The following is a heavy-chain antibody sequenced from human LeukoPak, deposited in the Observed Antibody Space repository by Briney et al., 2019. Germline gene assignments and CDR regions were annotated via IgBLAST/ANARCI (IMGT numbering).Heavy chain of an antibody. V-gene: IGHV1-18*01. J-gene: IGHJ4*02. D-gene: IGHD3-10*01. CDR2: SSIYNGDT. CDR3: ARAEYYFGSGSFCRY. Sequence: ASVKVSCKASGYILTSYGISWVRQAPGQGLELMGLSSIYNGDTKYAEKVQDRVTSTTETSTRTVYMEVRSLRSDDTAVYYCARAEYYFGSGSFCRYWGQGTLVTVSS. CDR1: GYILTSYG.